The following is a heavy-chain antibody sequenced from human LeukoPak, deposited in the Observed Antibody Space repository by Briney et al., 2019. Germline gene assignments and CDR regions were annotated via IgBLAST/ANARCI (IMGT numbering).Heavy chain of an antibody. J-gene: IGHJ6*03. CDR3: GRVGPHYYYYMDV. CDR2: INHSGST. Sequence: SETLSLTCAVYGGSFSGYYWSWIRQPPGKGLEWIGEINHSGSTNYNPSLKSRVTISVDTSKNQFSLKLSSVTAADTAVYYCGRVGPHYYYYMDVWGKGTTVTVSS. V-gene: IGHV4-34*01. CDR1: GGSFSGYY. D-gene: IGHD3-16*01.